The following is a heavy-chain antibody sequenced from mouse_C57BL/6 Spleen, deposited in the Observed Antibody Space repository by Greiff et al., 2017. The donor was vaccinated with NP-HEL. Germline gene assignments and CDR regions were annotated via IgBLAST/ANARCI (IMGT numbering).Heavy chain of an antibody. CDR2: IYPGDGDT. Sequence: VQLQQSGAELVKPGASVKISCKASGYAFSSYWMNWVKQRPGKGLEWIGQIYPGDGDTNYNGKFKGKATLTADKSSSTAYMQLSSLTSEDSAVYFCARYTTVVAHFDYWGQGTTLTVSS. V-gene: IGHV1-80*01. CDR3: ARYTTVVAHFDY. D-gene: IGHD1-1*01. J-gene: IGHJ2*01. CDR1: GYAFSSYW.